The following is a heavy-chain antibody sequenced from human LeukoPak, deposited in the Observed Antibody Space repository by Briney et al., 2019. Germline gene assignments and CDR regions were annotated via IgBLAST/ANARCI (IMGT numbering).Heavy chain of an antibody. J-gene: IGHJ4*02. V-gene: IGHV6-1*01. CDR2: TYYRSKWYN. D-gene: IGHD6-13*01. CDR3: ARAGSSWYLDSPNFDY. CDR1: GDSVSSNSAA. Sequence: SQTLSLTCAISGDSVSSNSAAWNWIRQSPSRGLEWLGRTYYRSKWYNDYAVSVKSRITINPDTSKNQFSLQLNSVTPEDTAVYYCARAGSSWYLDSPNFDYWGQGTLVTVSS.